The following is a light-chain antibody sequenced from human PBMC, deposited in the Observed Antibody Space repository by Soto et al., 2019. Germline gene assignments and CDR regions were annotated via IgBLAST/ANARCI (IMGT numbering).Light chain of an antibody. CDR3: HQRSNSPFT. J-gene: IGKJ3*01. CDR2: DAS. V-gene: IGKV3-11*01. CDR1: QSVSSY. Sequence: EIVLTQSPATLSLSPGERATLSCRASQSVSSYLAWSQQKPGQAPRLLIYDASNRATGVPARFSGSGSGTDFTLTISSLEPEDFAVYYCHQRSNSPFTFGPGTNVDVK.